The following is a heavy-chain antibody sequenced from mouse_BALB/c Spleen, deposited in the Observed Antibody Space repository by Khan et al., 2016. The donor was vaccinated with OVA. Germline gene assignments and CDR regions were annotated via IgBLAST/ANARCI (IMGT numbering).Heavy chain of an antibody. V-gene: IGHV1-77*01. CDR3: AGRNYFADTFDY. CDR1: GYTFTDYY. Sequence: QVQLQQSGAELARPGASVKLSCKASGYTFTDYYINWVKQRTGQGLEWIGEIYPGSGDTYHNQRFKGEATLTADKSSSTAYKQLSSLVAEAYTVDSYAGRNYFADTFDYGGQGTLVTVSS. J-gene: IGHJ3*01. D-gene: IGHD1-1*01. CDR2: IYPGSGDT.